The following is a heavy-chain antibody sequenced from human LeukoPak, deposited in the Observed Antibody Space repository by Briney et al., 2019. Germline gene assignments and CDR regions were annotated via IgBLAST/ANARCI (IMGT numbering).Heavy chain of an antibody. Sequence: GGSLRLSCAVSGYTFSNSAMSWVRQAPGKGLEWVSTLSGSGITTNYADSVKGRFTISRDNSKNTLYLQMNSLRAEDTAVYYCAKGIYSSGWSYFDCWGHGTLVTVSS. CDR3: AKGIYSSGWSYFDC. CDR2: LSGSGITT. D-gene: IGHD6-19*01. J-gene: IGHJ4*01. CDR1: GYTFSNSA. V-gene: IGHV3-23*01.